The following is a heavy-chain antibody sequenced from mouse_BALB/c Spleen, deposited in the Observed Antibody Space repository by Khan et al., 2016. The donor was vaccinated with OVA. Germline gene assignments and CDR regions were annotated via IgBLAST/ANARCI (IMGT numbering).Heavy chain of an antibody. CDR2: MSSGGDYT. CDR1: GFTFSSYS. V-gene: IGHV5-6*01. Sequence: EVVLVVSGGDSVKPGGSLKLSCAASGFTFSSYSMSWARQTPDKRLEWVATMSSGGDYTYSPDSVKGRFTISRDNAKNTLYLQMSSLRSEDTAMYYCASHLTGSFAYWGQGTLVTVSA. D-gene: IGHD4-1*01. CDR3: ASHLTGSFAY. J-gene: IGHJ3*01.